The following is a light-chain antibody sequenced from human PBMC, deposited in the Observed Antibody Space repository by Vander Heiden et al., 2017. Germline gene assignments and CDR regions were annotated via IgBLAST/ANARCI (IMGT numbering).Light chain of an antibody. Sequence: DIQTTQSPSSLSASVGDRVTITCQASQDISNYLNWYQQKPWKAPKLLIYDASNLVTAVPSRYSGRGSGTDFTFTISSRQREAVATSYCRQEDTLPLTFSQGTRLDIK. V-gene: IGKV1-33*01. CDR1: QDISNY. CDR2: DAS. CDR3: RQEDTLPLT. J-gene: IGKJ5*01.